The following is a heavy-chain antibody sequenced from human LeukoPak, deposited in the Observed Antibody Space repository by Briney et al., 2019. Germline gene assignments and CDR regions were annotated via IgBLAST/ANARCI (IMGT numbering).Heavy chain of an antibody. V-gene: IGHV1-2*02. J-gene: IGHJ4*02. CDR3: AREITGMIGPTDY. D-gene: IGHD1-20*01. Sequence: ASVKVSCKASGYTFSGYYVHWVRQAPGHGLQWMGWINPNSGVTNYAQKFQGRVTMTRDTSISTAYMELSRLTSDDTAVYYCAREITGMIGPTDYWGQGTLVTVSS. CDR1: GYTFSGYY. CDR2: INPNSGVT.